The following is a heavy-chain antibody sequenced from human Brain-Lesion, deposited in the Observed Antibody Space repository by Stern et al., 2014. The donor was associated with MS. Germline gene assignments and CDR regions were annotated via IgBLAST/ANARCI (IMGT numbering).Heavy chain of an antibody. Sequence: VQLXXXGAEVKKPGASVKVSCKTSGYIFTGYYIHWVRQAPGQGLAWMAWINPNTGGTKYAQKLQGRVTMSRDQCISTAYVEPSSLTSDDTAVYYCARDQRGITIFGVVTDYYYLGMDVWGQGTTVTVSS. J-gene: IGHJ6*02. CDR1: GYIFTGYY. CDR2: INPNTGGT. V-gene: IGHV1-2*02. D-gene: IGHD3-3*01. CDR3: ARDQRGITIFGVVTDYYYLGMDV.